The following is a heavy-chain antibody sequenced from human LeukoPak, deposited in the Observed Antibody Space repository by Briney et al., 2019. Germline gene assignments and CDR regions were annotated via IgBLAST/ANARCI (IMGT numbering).Heavy chain of an antibody. V-gene: IGHV1-69*04. J-gene: IGHJ1*01. D-gene: IGHD6-13*01. CDR2: IIPILGIA. CDR1: GGTFSSYA. CDR3: AKAGIAAAGTKEH. Sequence: SVKASCKASGGTFSSYAISWVRQAPGQGLEWMGRIIPILGIANYAQKFQGRVTITADKSTSTAYMELSSLRSEDTAVYYCAKAGIAAAGTKEHWGQGTLVTVSS.